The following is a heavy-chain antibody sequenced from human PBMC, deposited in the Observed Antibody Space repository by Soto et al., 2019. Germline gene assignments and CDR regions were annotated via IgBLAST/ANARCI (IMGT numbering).Heavy chain of an antibody. CDR2: ISANHGKA. J-gene: IGHJ4*02. Sequence: SVKVSCKASGYTFRSYAISWLRQAPGQGLEWMGRISANHGKAHYAQKFQGRVTITTDKSTSTAYMELSSLRSEDTAVYYCARDTSWEVATIRCYYWGQGTLVTVSS. D-gene: IGHD5-12*01. CDR3: ARDTSWEVATIRCYY. CDR1: GYTFRSYA. V-gene: IGHV1-69*04.